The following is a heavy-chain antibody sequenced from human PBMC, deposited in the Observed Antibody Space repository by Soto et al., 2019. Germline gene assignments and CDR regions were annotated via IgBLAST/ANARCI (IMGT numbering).Heavy chain of an antibody. CDR1: GFTFSSYW. D-gene: IGHD4-17*01. CDR2: IKQDGSEK. J-gene: IGHJ5*02. V-gene: IGHV3-7*01. Sequence: GGSLRLSCAASGFTFSSYWMSWVRQAPGKGLEWVANIKQDGSEKYYVDSVKGRFTISRDNAKNSLYLQMNSLRAEDMAVYYCARARDYGDSFWFDPWGQGTLVTVSS. CDR3: ARARDYGDSFWFDP.